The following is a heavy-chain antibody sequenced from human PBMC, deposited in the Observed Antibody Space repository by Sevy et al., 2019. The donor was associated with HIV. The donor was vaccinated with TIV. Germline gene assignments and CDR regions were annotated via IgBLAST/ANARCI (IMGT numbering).Heavy chain of an antibody. CDR3: ARERGISFIVGATTGAFDI. CDR2: IKQDGSEK. J-gene: IGHJ3*02. CDR1: GFNFSDVW. D-gene: IGHD1-26*01. V-gene: IGHV3-7*01. Sequence: GGSLRLSCAASGFNFSDVWMSWVRQAPGKGLEWVANIKQDGSEKYYVDSVKGRLTISRDNAKNSLYLQMNSLRAEDTAVYYCARERGISFIVGATTGAFDIWGQGTMVTVTS.